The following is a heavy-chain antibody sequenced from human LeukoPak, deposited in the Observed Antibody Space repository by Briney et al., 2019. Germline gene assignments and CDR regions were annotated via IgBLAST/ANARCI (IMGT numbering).Heavy chain of an antibody. CDR2: IYYSGST. CDR3: ASTAPSSGYYQTSYYFDY. J-gene: IGHJ4*02. CDR1: GGSISSSSYY. Sequence: SGTLSLTCTVSGGSISSSSYYWGWIRQPPGKGLEWIGSIYYSGSTYYNPSLKSRVTISVDTSKNQFSLKLSSVTAADTAVYYCASTAPSSGYYQTSYYFDYWGQGTLVTVSS. D-gene: IGHD3-22*01. V-gene: IGHV4-39*07.